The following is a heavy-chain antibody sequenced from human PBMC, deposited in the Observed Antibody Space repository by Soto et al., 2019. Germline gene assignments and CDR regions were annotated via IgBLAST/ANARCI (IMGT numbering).Heavy chain of an antibody. V-gene: IGHV4-38-2*01. D-gene: IGHD1-1*01. J-gene: IGHJ4*02. CDR3: AANWNFGLNF. CDR2: IHHSGTT. CDR1: DSSINSNYY. Sequence: PSETLSLTCGVSDSSINSNYYWLWIRQPPGKGLEWIGAIHHSGTTYYTPSLKSRVTISMDTSKNHFSLRLTSVTAADTAVYYCAANWNFGLNFWGQGTLVTVSS.